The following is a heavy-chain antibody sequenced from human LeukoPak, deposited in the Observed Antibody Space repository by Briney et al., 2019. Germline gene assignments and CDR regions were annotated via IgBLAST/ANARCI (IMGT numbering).Heavy chain of an antibody. D-gene: IGHD1-26*01. CDR1: GFTFSSYA. CDR2: ISGSGGST. V-gene: IGHV3-23*01. CDR3: AKKRWELLQCPLDY. J-gene: IGHJ4*02. Sequence: GGSLRLSCAASGFTFSSYAMSWVRQAPGKGLEWVSAISGSGGSTYYADSVKGRFTISRDNSKNTLYLQMNSLRAEDTAVYYCAKKRWELLQCPLDYWGQGTLVTVSS.